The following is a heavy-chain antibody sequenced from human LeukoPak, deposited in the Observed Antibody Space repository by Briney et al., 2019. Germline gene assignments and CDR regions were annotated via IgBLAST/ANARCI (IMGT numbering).Heavy chain of an antibody. V-gene: IGHV1-69*05. D-gene: IGHD6-13*01. J-gene: IGHJ4*02. CDR2: IIPIFATA. Sequence: SVKVSYKASGGTFSSYAISWVRQARGQGRGWMGGIIPIFATANYAQKFQGRVTITTDESTSTAYMELSSLRSEDTAVYYCARGRVSSSWYVSDYWGQGTLVTVSS. CDR1: GGTFSSYA. CDR3: ARGRVSSSWYVSDY.